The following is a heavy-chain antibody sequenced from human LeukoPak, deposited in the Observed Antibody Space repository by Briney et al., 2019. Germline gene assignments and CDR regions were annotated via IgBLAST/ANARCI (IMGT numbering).Heavy chain of an antibody. V-gene: IGHV1-3*01. CDR1: GYTFITYV. J-gene: IGHJ4*02. CDR2: LNAGNGLT. D-gene: IGHD2-15*01. Sequence: ASVKVSCKASGYTFITYVMHWVRQAPGQRLEWMGWLNAGNGLTKYSQKFQGTVTITRDTSASTAYMELSSLRSEDTAVYYCATSRNSARGIDYWGQGTLVTVPS. CDR3: ATSRNSARGIDY.